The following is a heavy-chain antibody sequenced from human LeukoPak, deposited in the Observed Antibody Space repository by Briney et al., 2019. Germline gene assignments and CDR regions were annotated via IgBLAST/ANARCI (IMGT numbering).Heavy chain of an antibody. J-gene: IGHJ4*02. CDR2: IYHSGST. Sequence: SDTLSLTCAVSGYSITSGYYWGWIRQPPGKGLEWIGNIYHSGSTYYNPSLKSRVTISVDTSKNQFSLKLSSVTAADTAVYYCARVYSSGWYPHYFDYWGQGTLVTVSS. D-gene: IGHD6-19*01. CDR3: ARVYSSGWYPHYFDY. CDR1: GYSITSGYY. V-gene: IGHV4-38-2*01.